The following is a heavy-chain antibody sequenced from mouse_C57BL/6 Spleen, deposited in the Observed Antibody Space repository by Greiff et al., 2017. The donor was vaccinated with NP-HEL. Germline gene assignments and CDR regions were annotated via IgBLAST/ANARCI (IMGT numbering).Heavy chain of an antibody. CDR1: GYSITSGYY. J-gene: IGHJ2*01. Sequence: EVKLEESGPGLVKPSQSLSLTCSVTGYSITSGYYWNWIRQFPGNKLEWMGYISYDGSNNYNPSLKNRISITRDPSKNQFFLKLNSVTTEDTATYYCARVGYDGYYFDYWGQGTTRTVSS. D-gene: IGHD2-3*01. CDR3: ARVGYDGYYFDY. V-gene: IGHV3-6*01. CDR2: ISYDGSN.